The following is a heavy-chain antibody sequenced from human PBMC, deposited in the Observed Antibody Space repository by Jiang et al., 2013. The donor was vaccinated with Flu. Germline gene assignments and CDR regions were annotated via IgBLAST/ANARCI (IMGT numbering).Heavy chain of an antibody. V-gene: IGHV1-69*04. Sequence: GAEVKKPGSSVKVSCKASGGTFSSYAISWVRQAPGQGLEWMGRIIPILGIANYAQKFQGRVTITADKSTSTAYMELSSLRSEDTAVYYCARDGYGYNSDLNYYYYYGMDVWGQGTTVTVSS. D-gene: IGHD5-24*01. CDR1: GGTFSSYA. CDR3: ARDGYGYNSDLNYYYYYGMDV. J-gene: IGHJ6*02. CDR2: IIPILGIA.